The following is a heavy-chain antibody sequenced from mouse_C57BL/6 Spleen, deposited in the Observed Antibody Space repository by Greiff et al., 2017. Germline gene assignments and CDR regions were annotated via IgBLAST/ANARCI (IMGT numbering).Heavy chain of an antibody. J-gene: IGHJ1*03. V-gene: IGHV1-82*01. D-gene: IGHD1-1*01. CDR3: ARSGYYGSSYDWYFDV. CDR2: IYPGDGDT. Sequence: VQGVESGPELVKPGASVKISCKASGYAFSSSWMNWVKQRPGKGLEWIGRIYPGDGDTNYNGKFKGKATLAADKSSSTAYMQLSSLASEDSAVCSCARSGYYGSSYDWYFDVWGTGTTVTVSS. CDR1: GYAFSSSW.